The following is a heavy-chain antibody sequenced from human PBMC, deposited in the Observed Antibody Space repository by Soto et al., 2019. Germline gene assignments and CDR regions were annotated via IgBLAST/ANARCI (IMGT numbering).Heavy chain of an antibody. CDR1: GYTFASYG. CDR3: AREGTCSSTSCPSYFSFGLDV. J-gene: IGHJ6*02. V-gene: IGHV1-18*01. D-gene: IGHD2-2*01. Sequence: QVQLVQSGAEVQKPGASVKVSCKASGYTFASYGISWVRQAPGQGLERMGWISAYNGNTNYTQKLQGRVNMTTDTFSKTDYMEVRSRRSDDPAVYYCAREGTCSSTSCPSYFSFGLDVWGQGTTVTVSS. CDR2: ISAYNGNT.